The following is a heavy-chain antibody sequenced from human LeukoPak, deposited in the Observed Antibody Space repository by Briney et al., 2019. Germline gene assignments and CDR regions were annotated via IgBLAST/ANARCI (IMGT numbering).Heavy chain of an antibody. CDR2: ISWNSGSI. V-gene: IGHV3-9*01. CDR1: GFTFDDYA. J-gene: IGHJ4*02. D-gene: IGHD6-19*01. CDR3: AKRSSSGWVFDY. Sequence: GRSLRLSCAASGFTFDDYAMHWVRQAPGKGLEWVSGISWNSGSIGYADSVKGRFTISRDNPKNSLYLQMNSLRAEDTALYYCAKRSSSGWVFDYWGQGTLVTVSS.